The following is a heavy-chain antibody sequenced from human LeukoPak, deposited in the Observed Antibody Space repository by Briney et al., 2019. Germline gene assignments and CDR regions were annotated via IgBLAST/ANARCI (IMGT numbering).Heavy chain of an antibody. Sequence: GWSLRLSFAASRFTFRRHWMRWVGQAPGKGLEGVANIKEVGGETHYVDSVKGRFTISRDNAKSTLYLQMNSLRAEDTAVYYCARVVAAAGSLYYYGMDVWGQGTTVTASS. CDR1: RFTFRRHW. D-gene: IGHD6-13*01. V-gene: IGHV3-7*01. CDR3: ARVVAAAGSLYYYGMDV. J-gene: IGHJ6*02. CDR2: IKEVGGET.